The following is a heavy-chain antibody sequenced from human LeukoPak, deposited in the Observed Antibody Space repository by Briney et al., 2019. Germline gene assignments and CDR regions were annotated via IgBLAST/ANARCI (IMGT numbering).Heavy chain of an antibody. J-gene: IGHJ4*02. Sequence: SETLSLTCAVYGGSFSGYYWSWIRQPPEKGLEWIGEINHSGSTNYNPSLKSRVTISVDTSKNQFSLKLSSVTAADTAVYYCARQLFRPGYYEAVDYWGQGTLVTVSS. V-gene: IGHV4-34*01. CDR3: ARQLFRPGYYEAVDY. D-gene: IGHD3-9*01. CDR2: INHSGST. CDR1: GGSFSGYY.